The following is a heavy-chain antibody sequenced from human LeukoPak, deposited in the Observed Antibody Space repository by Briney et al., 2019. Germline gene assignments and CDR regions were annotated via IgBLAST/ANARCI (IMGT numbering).Heavy chain of an antibody. CDR3: ARRFYYDSSGYRDAFDI. CDR1: GGSISSSSYY. Sequence: SETLSLTCTVSGGSISSSSYYWGWIRPAPGQGLEWIGSIYYSGSTYYNPSLKSRVTISVDTSKNQFSLKLSSVTAADTAVYYCARRFYYDSSGYRDAFDIWGQGTMVTVSS. V-gene: IGHV4-39*01. CDR2: IYYSGST. J-gene: IGHJ3*02. D-gene: IGHD3-22*01.